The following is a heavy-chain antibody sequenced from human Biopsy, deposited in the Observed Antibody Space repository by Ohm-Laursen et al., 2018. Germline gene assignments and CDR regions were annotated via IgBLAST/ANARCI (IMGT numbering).Heavy chain of an antibody. CDR1: GGSISRYY. CDR3: ARHPAHRIQQIDY. Sequence: GTLSLTCTVSGGSISRYYWSWIRQPPGKGLEWIGYIYYSGSTNYNPSLKSRVTISVDTSKNQFSLRLSSVTAADTAVYYCARHPAHRIQQIDYWGQGTLVTVSS. V-gene: IGHV4-59*08. D-gene: IGHD5-18*01. CDR2: IYYSGST. J-gene: IGHJ4*02.